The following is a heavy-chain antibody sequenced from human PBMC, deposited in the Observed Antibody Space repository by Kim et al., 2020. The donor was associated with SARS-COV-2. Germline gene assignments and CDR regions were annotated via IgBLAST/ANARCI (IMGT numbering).Heavy chain of an antibody. CDR3: AKTWPYSYDSRTAFDI. J-gene: IGHJ3*02. V-gene: IGHV3-23*01. Sequence: SVKGRFTISRDNTKNALYLQMNSLRADDTAVYYCAKTWPYSYDSRTAFDIWGQGTMVTVSS. D-gene: IGHD3-22*01.